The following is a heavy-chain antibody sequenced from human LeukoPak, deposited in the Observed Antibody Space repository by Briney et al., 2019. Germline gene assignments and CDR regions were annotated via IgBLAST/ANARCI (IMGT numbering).Heavy chain of an antibody. Sequence: ASVKVSCKASGGTFSSYAISWVRQGPGQGPEWMGRIITIFGTANYAQKFQGRVTITTDESTSTAYMELSSLRSEDTAVYYCARGDSSGSDYWGQGTLVTVSS. CDR2: IITIFGTA. J-gene: IGHJ4*02. CDR1: GGTFSSYA. D-gene: IGHD6-19*01. CDR3: ARGDSSGSDY. V-gene: IGHV1-69*05.